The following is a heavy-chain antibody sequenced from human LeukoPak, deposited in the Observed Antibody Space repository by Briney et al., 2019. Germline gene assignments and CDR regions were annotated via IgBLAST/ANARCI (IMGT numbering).Heavy chain of an antibody. CDR1: GYTFTDYY. D-gene: IGHD1-26*01. Sequence: GASVKVSCKASGYTFTDYYIHWVRQAPGQGLEWMGWINPNSGGTNYAQNFQGRVTMTRDTYITTAYMDLSRLRLGDTAVYYCAVGRRTDFDYWGQGTLVTVS. V-gene: IGHV1-2*02. J-gene: IGHJ4*02. CDR3: AVGRRTDFDY. CDR2: INPNSGGT.